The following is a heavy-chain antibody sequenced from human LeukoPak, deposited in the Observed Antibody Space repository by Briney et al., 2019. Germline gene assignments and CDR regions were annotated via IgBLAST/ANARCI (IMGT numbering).Heavy chain of an antibody. CDR2: IYHTGST. J-gene: IGHJ4*02. D-gene: IGHD2-8*02. CDR1: GGSLNSVNHH. Sequence: SETLSLTCTVSGGSLNSVNHHWTWIRQPPGKGLEWIGYIYHTGSTKFNPSLQSRVTISVDTSKNQFSLKLSSVPAADTGFYYCARDSRLVGSVGFDYWGQGTLITVSS. V-gene: IGHV4-61*01. CDR3: ARDSRLVGSVGFDY.